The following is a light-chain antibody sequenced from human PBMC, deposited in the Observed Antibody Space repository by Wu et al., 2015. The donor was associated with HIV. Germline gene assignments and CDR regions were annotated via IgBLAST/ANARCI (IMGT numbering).Light chain of an antibody. Sequence: EIVLTQSPATLSLSPGERASLSCRASQSVRSSLAWYQHKPGQTPRLLIYDTSNRATGIPARFSGSGSGPDFTLTISSLEPEDFAIHFCQQYNNWPPTFGPGTKVDIK. CDR2: DTS. CDR1: QSVRSS. V-gene: IGKV3-11*01. J-gene: IGKJ3*01. CDR3: QQYNNWPPT.